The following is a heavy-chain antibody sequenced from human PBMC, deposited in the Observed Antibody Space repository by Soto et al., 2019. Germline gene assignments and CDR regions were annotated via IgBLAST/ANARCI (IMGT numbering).Heavy chain of an antibody. CDR2: ISHSGLR. D-gene: IGHD1-26*01. V-gene: IGHV4-59*01. J-gene: IGHJ5*02. CDR3: ATSNTTCPGCYS. CDR1: GVSISSGY. Sequence: QVQLQESGPGLVKPSETLSLTCIVSGVSISSGYCTWIRQSPGKGLEWIGYISHSGLRHYRASLQSRLTMSVEASKNHFPLNLTSVTAADSAIYYCATSNTTCPGCYSWGQGTLVTVSS.